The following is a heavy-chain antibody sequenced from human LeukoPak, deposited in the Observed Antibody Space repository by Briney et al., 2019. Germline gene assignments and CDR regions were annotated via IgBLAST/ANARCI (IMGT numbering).Heavy chain of an antibody. V-gene: IGHV3-23*01. Sequence: GGSLRLSCAASGFTFSSYAMSWVRQAPGKGLEWVSAISGSGGSTYYADSVKGRFTISRDNSKNTLYLQMNSLRAEDTAVYYCAKPYCSSTSCSRWFDPWGQGTLVTVSS. J-gene: IGHJ5*02. CDR1: GFTFSSYA. CDR3: AKPYCSSTSCSRWFDP. D-gene: IGHD2-2*01. CDR2: ISGSGGST.